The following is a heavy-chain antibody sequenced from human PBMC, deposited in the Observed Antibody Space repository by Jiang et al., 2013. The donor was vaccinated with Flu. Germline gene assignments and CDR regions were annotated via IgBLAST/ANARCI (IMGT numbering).Heavy chain of an antibody. D-gene: IGHD5-24*01. CDR3: ARATRRDGYSKWYYFDY. CDR1: GFTFSSYA. J-gene: IGHJ4*02. V-gene: IGHV3-23*01. CDR2: ISGSGGST. Sequence: RLSCAASGFTFSSYAMSWVRQAPGKGLEWVSAISGSGGSTYYADSVKGRFTISRDNSKNTLYLQMNSLRAEDTAVYYCARATRRDGYSKWYYFDYWGQGTLVTVSS.